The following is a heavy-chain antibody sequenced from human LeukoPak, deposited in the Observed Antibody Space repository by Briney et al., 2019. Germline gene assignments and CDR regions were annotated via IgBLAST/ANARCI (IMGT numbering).Heavy chain of an antibody. CDR1: GGSITSYY. V-gene: IGHV4-59*01. D-gene: IGHD3-10*01. CDR3: ARGGVNYKIAGP. J-gene: IGHJ5*02. Sequence: PSETLSLTCTVSGGSITSYYWSWIRQPPGKGLEWIGYIYYSGCTNYNPSLKSRVTISVDTSKNQFSLKLSSVTAADTAVYYCARGGVNYKIAGPWGQGALVTVSS. CDR2: IYYSGCT.